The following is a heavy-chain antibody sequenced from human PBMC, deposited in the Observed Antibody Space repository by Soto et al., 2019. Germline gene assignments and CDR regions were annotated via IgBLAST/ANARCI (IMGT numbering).Heavy chain of an antibody. V-gene: IGHV1-58*01. Sequence: GASVKVSCKASGFTFTSSAVQWVRQARGQRLEWIGWIVVGSGNTNYAQKFQESVTITRDMSTSTAYMGLSSLRSEDTAVYYCAADSRETVTTFDYWGQGTLVTVSS. CDR1: GFTFTSSA. CDR2: IVVGSGNT. J-gene: IGHJ4*02. CDR3: AADSRETVTTFDY. D-gene: IGHD4-17*01.